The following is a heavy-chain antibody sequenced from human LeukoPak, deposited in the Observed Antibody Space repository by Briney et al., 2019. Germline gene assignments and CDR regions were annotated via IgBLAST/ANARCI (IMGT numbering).Heavy chain of an antibody. CDR2: IIPIFGTA. CDR1: GGTFSSYS. J-gene: IGHJ4*02. CDR3: ATSTLPRYYYYDSSGSFDY. V-gene: IGHV1-69*06. D-gene: IGHD3-22*01. Sequence: ASVKVSCKASGGTFSSYSISWVRQAPGQGLEWMGGIIPIFGTANYAQKFQGRVTITADKSTSTAYRELSSLRSEDTAVYYCATSTLPRYYYYDSSGSFDYWGQGTLATVSS.